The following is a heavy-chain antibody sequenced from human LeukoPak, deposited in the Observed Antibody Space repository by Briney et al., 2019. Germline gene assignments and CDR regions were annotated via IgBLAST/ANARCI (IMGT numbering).Heavy chain of an antibody. CDR2: IDPGDSDI. J-gene: IGHJ4*02. D-gene: IGHD2-15*01. Sequence: GESLKIPCKGSGFSFTNYWIAWVRQMPGKGLEGMGIIDPGDSDIRYSPSFQGQVTISTDKSLSTAYLRWTSLKASDTAMYYCARRYCSGGSCLDYWGQGTLVTVSS. CDR1: GFSFTNYW. V-gene: IGHV5-51*01. CDR3: ARRYCSGGSCLDY.